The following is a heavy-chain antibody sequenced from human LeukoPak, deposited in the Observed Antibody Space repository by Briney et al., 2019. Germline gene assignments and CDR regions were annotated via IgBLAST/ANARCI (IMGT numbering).Heavy chain of an antibody. CDR3: ARDLALYTRRGYYYTEDDY. J-gene: IGHJ4*02. V-gene: IGHV3-7*01. CDR2: IKQDGSER. Sequence: GGSLRLSCTASGFTFSSYYMSWVRQAPGKGLEWVANIKQDGSERYYVDSVKGRFTISRDNAENSLYLQMNSLRAEDTAVYYCARDLALYTRRGYYYTEDDYWGQGTLVTVSS. D-gene: IGHD3-22*01. CDR1: GFTFSSYY.